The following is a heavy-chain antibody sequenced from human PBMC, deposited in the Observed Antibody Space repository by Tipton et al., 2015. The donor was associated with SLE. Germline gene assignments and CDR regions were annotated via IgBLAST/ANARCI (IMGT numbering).Heavy chain of an antibody. CDR2: ISGSGGST. J-gene: IGHJ4*02. Sequence: SLRLSCAASGFTFSSYAMSWVRQAPGKGLEWVSAISGSGGSTYYADSVKGRFTISRDNSKNTLYLQMHSLRAEDTAVYYCAREKEESIAAAGDFDYWGQGTLVTVSS. CDR3: AREKEESIAAAGDFDY. D-gene: IGHD6-13*01. V-gene: IGHV3-23*01. CDR1: GFTFSSYA.